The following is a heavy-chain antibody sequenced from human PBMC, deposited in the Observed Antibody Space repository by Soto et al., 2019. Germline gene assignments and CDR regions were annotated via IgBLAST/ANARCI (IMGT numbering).Heavy chain of an antibody. CDR2: IYYSGST. CDR3: ARDRGYDSSGYYYYYYGMDV. Sequence: QVQLQESGPGLVKPSETLSLTCTVSGGSISSYYWSWIRQPPGKGLEWIGYIYYSGSTNYNPSLKSGVTISVDTSKNQFSLKLSSVTAADTAVYYCARDRGYDSSGYYYYYYGMDVWGQGTTVTVSS. D-gene: IGHD3-22*01. CDR1: GGSISSYY. J-gene: IGHJ6*02. V-gene: IGHV4-59*01.